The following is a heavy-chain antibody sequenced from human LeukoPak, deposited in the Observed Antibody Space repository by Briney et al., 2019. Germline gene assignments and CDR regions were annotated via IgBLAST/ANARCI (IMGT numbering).Heavy chain of an antibody. CDR1: GCTFTSYT. CDR2: IIPILGIA. V-gene: IGHV1-69*02. CDR3: ARGGYYGWGSYFSY. J-gene: IGHJ4*02. Sequence: VASVKVSCKASGCTFTSYTINWVRQAPGQGLEWMGRIIPILGIANYAQKFQGRVTMTRDTSTSTVYMEMSSLRSEDTAVYYCARGGYYGWGSYFSYWGQGTLVTVSS. D-gene: IGHD3-10*01.